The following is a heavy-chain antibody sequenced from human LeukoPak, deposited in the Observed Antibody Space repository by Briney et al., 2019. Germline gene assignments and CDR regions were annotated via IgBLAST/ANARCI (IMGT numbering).Heavy chain of an antibody. J-gene: IGHJ4*02. Sequence: GGSLRLSCAASGFTFSCYSMNWVRQAPGKGLEWVSYISSSSSTIYYADSVKGRFTISRDNAKNSLYLQMNSLRAEDTAVYYCARGGQYDTSGYYPIDYWGQGALVTVSS. CDR1: GFTFSCYS. CDR3: ARGGQYDTSGYYPIDY. CDR2: ISSSSSTI. V-gene: IGHV3-48*01. D-gene: IGHD3-22*01.